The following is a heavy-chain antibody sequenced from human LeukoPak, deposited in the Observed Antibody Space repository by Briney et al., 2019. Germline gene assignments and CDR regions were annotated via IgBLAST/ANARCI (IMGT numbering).Heavy chain of an antibody. CDR2: INAGKGNT. CDR1: GYTFTSYA. Sequence: ASVKVSCKASGYTFTSYAMHWVRQAPGQMLEWMGWINAGKGNTKYSQKFQGRVTITRDTSASTAYMELSSLRSEDTAVYYCARGGPDYDSSGYYYEYYFDYWGQGTLVTVSS. J-gene: IGHJ4*02. V-gene: IGHV1-3*01. D-gene: IGHD3-22*01. CDR3: ARGGPDYDSSGYYYEYYFDY.